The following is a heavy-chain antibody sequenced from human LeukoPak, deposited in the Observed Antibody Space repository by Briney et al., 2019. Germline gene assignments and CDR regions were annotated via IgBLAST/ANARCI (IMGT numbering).Heavy chain of an antibody. CDR1: GFTFSSYW. V-gene: IGHV3-7*01. CDR3: ARDNDILTGYYPKRYYYYGMDV. D-gene: IGHD3-9*01. CDR2: IKQDGSEK. J-gene: IGHJ6*02. Sequence: GGSLRLSCAASGFTFSSYWMSWVRQAPGKGLEWVANIKQDGSEKYYVDSVKGRFTISRGNAKNSLYLQMNSLRAEDTAVYYCARDNDILTGYYPKRYYYYGMDVWGQGTTVTVSS.